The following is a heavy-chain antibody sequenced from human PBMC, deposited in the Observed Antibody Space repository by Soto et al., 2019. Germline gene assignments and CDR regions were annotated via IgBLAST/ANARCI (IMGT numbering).Heavy chain of an antibody. D-gene: IGHD5-18*01. CDR3: ARYIGYRYGYPLDY. CDR1: GFTFSSYV. J-gene: IGHJ4*02. Sequence: QVQLVESGGGVVQPGRSLRLSCAASGFTFSSYVMHWVRQAPGKGLEWVAVISYDGSNKYYADSVKGRFTISRDNSKNTLYLQMNSLRAEDTAVYYCARYIGYRYGYPLDYWGQGTLVTVSP. V-gene: IGHV3-30-3*01. CDR2: ISYDGSNK.